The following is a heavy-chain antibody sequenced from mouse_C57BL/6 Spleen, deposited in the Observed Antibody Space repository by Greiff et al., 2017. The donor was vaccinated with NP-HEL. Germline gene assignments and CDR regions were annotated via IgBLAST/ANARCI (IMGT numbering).Heavy chain of an antibody. V-gene: IGHV1-19*01. Sequence: VQLKQSGPVLVKPGASVKMSCKASGYTFTDYYMNWVKQSHGKSLEWIGVINPYNGGTSYNQKFKGKATLTVDKSSSTAYMELNSLTSEDSAVYYCARRSNSYAMDYWGQGTSVTVSS. J-gene: IGHJ4*01. D-gene: IGHD2-5*01. CDR3: ARRSNSYAMDY. CDR1: GYTFTDYY. CDR2: INPYNGGT.